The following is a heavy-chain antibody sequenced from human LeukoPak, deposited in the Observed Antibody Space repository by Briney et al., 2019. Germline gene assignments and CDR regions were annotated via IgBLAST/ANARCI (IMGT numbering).Heavy chain of an antibody. V-gene: IGHV3-33*01. Sequence: QVQLVESGGGVVQPGRSLRLSCAASGFTFSSYGMHWVRQAPGKGLEWVAVIWYDGSNKYYADSVKGRFTISRDNSKNTLYLQMNSLRAEDTAVYYCAREYYYDSSGFIDYWGRGTLVTVSS. CDR2: IWYDGSNK. CDR1: GFTFSSYG. J-gene: IGHJ4*02. CDR3: AREYYYDSSGFIDY. D-gene: IGHD3-22*01.